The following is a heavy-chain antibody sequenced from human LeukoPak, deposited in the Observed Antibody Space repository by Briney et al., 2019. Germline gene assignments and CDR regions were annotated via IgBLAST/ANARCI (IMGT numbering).Heavy chain of an antibody. D-gene: IGHD3-22*01. CDR2: IYYSGST. CDR1: GGSFSGYY. V-gene: IGHV4-59*08. CDR3: VRGRYYHDSTGYLY. Sequence: PSETPSLTCAVYGGSFSGYYWNWIRQPPGKGLEWIGHIYYSGSTNYNPSLKSRVTISVDTSKNQFSLRLSSVTAADTAVYYCVRGRYYHDSTGYLYWGQGTLVTVSS. J-gene: IGHJ4*02.